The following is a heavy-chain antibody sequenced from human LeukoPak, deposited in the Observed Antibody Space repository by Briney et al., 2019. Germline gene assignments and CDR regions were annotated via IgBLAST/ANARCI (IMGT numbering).Heavy chain of an antibody. J-gene: IGHJ4*02. D-gene: IGHD1/OR15-1a*01. CDR3: ATWNSGGGFDY. CDR1: GGSISSGSYY. Sequence: PAETLSLTCTVSGGSISSGSYYWSWIRQPAGKGLEWIGSIYHSGTTYYNPSLKSRVTISVDTSKNHFSLKLRSVTAADTAVYYCATWNSGGGFDYWGQGTLVTV. V-gene: IGHV4-61*02. CDR2: IYHSGTT.